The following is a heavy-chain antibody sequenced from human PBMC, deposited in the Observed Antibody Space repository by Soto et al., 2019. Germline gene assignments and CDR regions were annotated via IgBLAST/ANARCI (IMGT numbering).Heavy chain of an antibody. V-gene: IGHV1-69*06. Sequence: SVKVSCKASGGTFSSYAISWVRQAPGQGLEWMGGIIPIFGTANYAQKFQGRVTITADKSTSTAYMELSSLRSEDTAVYYCAREYSSSSSWFDPWGQGTLVTVSS. CDR2: IIPIFGTA. CDR3: AREYSSSSSWFDP. J-gene: IGHJ5*02. CDR1: GGTFSSYA. D-gene: IGHD6-6*01.